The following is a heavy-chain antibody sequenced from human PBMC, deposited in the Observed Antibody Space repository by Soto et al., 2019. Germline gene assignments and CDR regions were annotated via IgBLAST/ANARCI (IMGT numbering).Heavy chain of an antibody. Sequence: SETLSLTCAVYGGSFSGYYWSWLRQPPGKGLEWIGEINHSGSTNYNPSLKSRVTISVDTSKNQFSLKLSSVTAADTAVYYCAAPHFSVSASGRLPNFWGQGTLVTVSS. CDR1: GGSFSGYY. J-gene: IGHJ4*02. CDR3: AAPHFSVSASGRLPNF. V-gene: IGHV4-34*01. CDR2: INHSGST. D-gene: IGHD3-10*01.